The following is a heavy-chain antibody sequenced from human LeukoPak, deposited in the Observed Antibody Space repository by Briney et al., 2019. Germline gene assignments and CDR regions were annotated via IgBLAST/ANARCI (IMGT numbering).Heavy chain of an antibody. J-gene: IGHJ4*02. V-gene: IGHV4-59*01. CDR2: IYYSGST. CDR3: AREVPSGSFDY. CDR1: GGSISSYY. D-gene: IGHD1-26*01. Sequence: SETLSLTCTVSGGSISSYYWSWIRQPPGKGLEWIGYIYYSGSTNYNPSLKSRVTISVDTSKNQFSLKLSSVTAADTAMYYCAREVPSGSFDYWGQGTLVTVSS.